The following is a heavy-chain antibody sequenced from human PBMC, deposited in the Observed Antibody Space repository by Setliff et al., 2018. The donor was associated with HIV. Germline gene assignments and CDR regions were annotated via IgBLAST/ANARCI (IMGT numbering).Heavy chain of an antibody. CDR1: GYTFTSYA. CDR3: ARDRGVRGANDAFNI. V-gene: IGHV7-4-1*02. CDR2: INTYTANP. Sequence: ASVKVSCKAFGYTFTSYALNWVRQAPGQGLEWMGWINTYTANPMYAQGFTGRFVFSLDTSVRTAYLQISSLKAEDTALYYCARDRGVRGANDAFNIWGLGTRVTVSS. J-gene: IGHJ3*02. D-gene: IGHD3-10*01.